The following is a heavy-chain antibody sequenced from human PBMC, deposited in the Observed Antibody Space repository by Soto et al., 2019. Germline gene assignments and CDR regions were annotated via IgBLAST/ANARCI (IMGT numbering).Heavy chain of an antibody. D-gene: IGHD3-22*01. CDR3: ARLDRSTSKIGV. J-gene: IGHJ6*03. CDR1: GDSVSSGASH. Sequence: QVQLQESGPGLLKPSETLSLTCTVSGDSVSSGASHWPWIRQSPGKGLEWIGYTYHNATAHCNPAPTSRVRISVHTSKTLFSLKLTSATTADTAVYYCARLDRSTSKIGVWGKGTTVTVSS. V-gene: IGHV4-61*08. CDR2: TYHNATA.